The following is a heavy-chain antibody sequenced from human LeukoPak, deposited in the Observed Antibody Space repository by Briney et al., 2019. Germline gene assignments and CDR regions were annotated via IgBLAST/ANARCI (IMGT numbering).Heavy chain of an antibody. J-gene: IGHJ2*01. CDR2: VYNSGST. CDR1: GGSISSGRYW. D-gene: IGHD3-3*01. V-gene: IGHV4-31*11. Sequence: PSETLSLTCAVSGGSISSGRYWRSWTRQHPGKGLEWIGYVYNSGSTYYSPSLRSRLSMSVDTSNNQFSLNLRSVTAADTAVYYCARAILTASGSVWYFDLWGRGTLVTVSS. CDR3: ARAILTASGSVWYFDL.